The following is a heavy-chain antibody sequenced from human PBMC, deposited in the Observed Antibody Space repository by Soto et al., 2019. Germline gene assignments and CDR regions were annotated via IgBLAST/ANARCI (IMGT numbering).Heavy chain of an antibody. V-gene: IGHV4-31*03. CDR2: IYYSGST. CDR1: GGSISSGVYY. J-gene: IGHJ5*02. Sequence: SETLSLTCTVSGGSISSGVYYWSWIRQHPGKGLEWIGYIYYSGSTYYNPSLKSRVTISVDTSKNQFSLKLSSVTAADTAVYYCARDRWSVVAGPYWFDPWGQGTLVTVSS. D-gene: IGHD2-15*01. CDR3: ARDRWSVVAGPYWFDP.